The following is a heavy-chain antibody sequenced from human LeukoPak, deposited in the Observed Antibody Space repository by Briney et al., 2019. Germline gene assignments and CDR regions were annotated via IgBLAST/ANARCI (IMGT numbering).Heavy chain of an antibody. CDR3: ARGASGYSYWYYFDY. V-gene: IGHV1-3*01. CDR1: GYTFTSYA. J-gene: IGHJ4*02. Sequence: ASVKVSCKASGYTFTSYAMHWVHQAPGQRLEWMGWINAGNGNTKYSQKFQGRVTITRDTSASTAYMELSSLRSEDTAVYYCARGASGYSYWYYFDYWGQGTLVTVSS. D-gene: IGHD5-18*01. CDR2: INAGNGNT.